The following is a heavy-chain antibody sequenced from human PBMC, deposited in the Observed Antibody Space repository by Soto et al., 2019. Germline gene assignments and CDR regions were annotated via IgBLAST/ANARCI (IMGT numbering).Heavy chain of an antibody. CDR1: GGTFSSYA. CDR2: IIPIFGTA. V-gene: IGHV1-69*13. CDR3: ASLAAGHFDY. Sequence: ASVKVSCKASGGTFSSYAISWVRQAPGQGLEWMGGIIPIFGTANYAQKFQGRVTITADESTSTAYMELSSLRSEDTAVYYCASLAAGHFDYWGQGTLVTVSS. J-gene: IGHJ4*02. D-gene: IGHD6-13*01.